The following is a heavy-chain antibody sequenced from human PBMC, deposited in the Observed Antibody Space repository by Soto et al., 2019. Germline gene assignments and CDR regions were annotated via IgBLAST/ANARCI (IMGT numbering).Heavy chain of an antibody. J-gene: IGHJ6*02. CDR1: GGNFITFA. D-gene: IGHD3-16*01. CDR3: AKKLGIDPFGSYGLDV. CDR2: IIPTSSTT. V-gene: IGHV1-69*01. Sequence: QVELVQSGAEVKKPGSSVKVSCKASGGNFITFAISWVRQAPGQGLEWMGEIIPTSSTTKSDHKFQDRVTISADGSSSTVHMELRSLISEDTAISFCAKKLGIDPFGSYGLDVWGQGTTVTVSS.